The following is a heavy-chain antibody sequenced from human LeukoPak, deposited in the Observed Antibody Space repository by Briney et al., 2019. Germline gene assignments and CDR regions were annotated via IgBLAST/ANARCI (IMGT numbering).Heavy chain of an antibody. J-gene: IGHJ4*02. D-gene: IGHD3-9*01. CDR2: IYYSGST. CDR3: ARADRQGRRYFDWLEREIPWGY. Sequence: PSETLSLTCTVSGGSISSSSYYWGWIRQPPGKGLEWIGSIYYSGSTYYNPSLKSRVTISVDTSKNQFSLKLSSVTAADTAVYYCARADRQGRRYFDWLEREIPWGYWGQGTLVTVSS. V-gene: IGHV4-39*07. CDR1: GGSISSSSYY.